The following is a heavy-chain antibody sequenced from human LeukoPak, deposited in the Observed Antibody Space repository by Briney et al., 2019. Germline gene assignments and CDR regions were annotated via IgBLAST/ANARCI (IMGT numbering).Heavy chain of an antibody. V-gene: IGHV7-4-1*02. CDR2: INTNTGNP. Sequence: ASVKVSCKASGYTFTSYAMNWVRQAPGQGLEWMGWINTNTGNPTYAQGFTGRFVFSLDTSVSTAYLQISSLKAEDTAVYYCARVAHDYGDYGYWYFDLWGRGTLVTVSS. CDR3: ARVAHDYGDYGYWYFDL. J-gene: IGHJ2*01. D-gene: IGHD4-17*01. CDR1: GYTFTSYA.